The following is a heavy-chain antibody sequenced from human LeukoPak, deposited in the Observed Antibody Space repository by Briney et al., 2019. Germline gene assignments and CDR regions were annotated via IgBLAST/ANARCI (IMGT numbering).Heavy chain of an antibody. CDR3: ARGGPYYYDTLNWFDP. CDR1: GFTFSSYW. Sequence: PGGSLRLSCAASGFTFSSYWMSWVRQAPGKGLEWVANIKQDGSEKYYVDSVKGRFTISRDNAKNSLYLQMNSLRAEDTAVYYCARGGPYYYDTLNWFDPWGQGTLVTVSS. J-gene: IGHJ5*02. D-gene: IGHD3-22*01. V-gene: IGHV3-7*01. CDR2: IKQDGSEK.